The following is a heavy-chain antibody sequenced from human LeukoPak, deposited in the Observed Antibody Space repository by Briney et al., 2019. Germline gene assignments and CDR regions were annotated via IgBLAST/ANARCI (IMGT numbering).Heavy chain of an antibody. D-gene: IGHD3-3*01. Sequence: GASVKVSCKASGGAFNSYAISWVRQAPGQGLEWMGGIIPIFGTANYAQKFQRRVTITTDEVTSTAYMELSSLRSEDTAVYYCARDVWSGYYPNWFDHWGQGTLVTVSS. CDR2: IIPIFGTA. CDR3: ARDVWSGYYPNWFDH. V-gene: IGHV1-69*05. J-gene: IGHJ5*02. CDR1: GGAFNSYA.